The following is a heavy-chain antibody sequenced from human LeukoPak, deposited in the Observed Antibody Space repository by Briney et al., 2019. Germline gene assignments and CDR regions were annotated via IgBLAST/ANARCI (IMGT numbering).Heavy chain of an antibody. Sequence: SGPTLVNPTQTLTLTCTFSGFSISTSGVGVGWIRQPPGKALEWLALISWDDDKRYSPSLKSRLTITKVNSKNQVVLRMTNMDPVDTATYYCAHSRGILTNWYYYYMDVWGKGTTVTVSS. V-gene: IGHV2-5*02. D-gene: IGHD3-9*01. CDR3: AHSRGILTNWYYYYMDV. CDR1: GFSISTSGVG. CDR2: ISWDDDK. J-gene: IGHJ6*03.